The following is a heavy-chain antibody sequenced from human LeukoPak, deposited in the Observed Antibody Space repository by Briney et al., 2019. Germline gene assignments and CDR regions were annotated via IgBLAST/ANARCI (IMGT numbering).Heavy chain of an antibody. V-gene: IGHV1-69*05. CDR3: ARDQQWLAKEDLNWFDP. D-gene: IGHD6-19*01. CDR2: IIPIFGTA. CDR1: GGTFSSYA. J-gene: IGHJ5*02. Sequence: SVKVSCKASGGTFSSYAISWVRQAPGRGLEWMGRIIPIFGTANYAQKFQGRVTITTDESTSTAYMELSSLRSEDTAVYYRARDQQWLAKEDLNWFDPWGQGTLVTVSS.